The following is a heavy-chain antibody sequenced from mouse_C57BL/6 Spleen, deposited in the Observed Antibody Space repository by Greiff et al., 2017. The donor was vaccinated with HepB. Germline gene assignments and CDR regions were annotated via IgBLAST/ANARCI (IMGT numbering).Heavy chain of an antibody. D-gene: IGHD4-1*01. CDR2: IYPRSGNT. Sequence: QVQLKESGAELARPGASVKLSCKASGYTFTSYGISWVKQRTGQGLEWIGEIYPRSGNTYYNEKFKGKATLTADKSSSTAYMELRSLTSEDSAVYFCARQNWDVRYFDVWGTGTTVTVSS. J-gene: IGHJ1*03. CDR3: ARQNWDVRYFDV. V-gene: IGHV1-81*01. CDR1: GYTFTSYG.